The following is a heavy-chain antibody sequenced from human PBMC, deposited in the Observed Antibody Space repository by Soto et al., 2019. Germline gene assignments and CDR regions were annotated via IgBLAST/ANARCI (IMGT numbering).Heavy chain of an antibody. V-gene: IGHV3-30*03. CDR1: GFTFSYYG. J-gene: IGHJ4*02. CDR3: ARDADTTGHYSHFDL. Sequence: QVQLVESGGGVVQPGGSLRLSCAASGFTFSYYGFHWVRQAPGKGLEWVAVMHTGGNEKYYVDSVKGRFTVSRDDSRNIVYLEMSGRRAEDTTEYFCARDADTTGHYSHFDLWGRGALVAVS. D-gene: IGHD3-9*01. CDR2: MHTGGNEK.